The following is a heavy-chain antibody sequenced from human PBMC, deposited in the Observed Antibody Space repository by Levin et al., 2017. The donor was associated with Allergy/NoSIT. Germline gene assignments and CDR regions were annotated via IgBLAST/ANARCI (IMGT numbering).Heavy chain of an antibody. D-gene: IGHD3-3*01. V-gene: IGHV3-30*09. CDR2: SSNEGNTK. CDR3: ARGVRGFGSGSEPFDY. J-gene: IGHJ4*02. CDR1: GFTFSAYP. Sequence: GESLKISCVTSGFTFSAYPIHWVRQAPGMGLEWVAVSSNEGNTKFYADSVKGRFAISSDNSKNTLYLQVSSLRAEDTAVYYCARGVRGFGSGSEPFDYWGQGTLVTVSS.